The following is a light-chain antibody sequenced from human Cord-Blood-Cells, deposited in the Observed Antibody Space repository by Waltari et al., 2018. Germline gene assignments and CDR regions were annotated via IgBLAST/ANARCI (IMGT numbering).Light chain of an antibody. V-gene: IGLV1-40*01. J-gene: IGLJ2*01. CDR2: GNS. CDR3: QSYDSSLSGYVV. Sequence: QSVLTQPPSVSGAPGPRVTISCTGSSPNIRAGYDVHWYPQLPGTAPKLLIYGNSNRPSGVPDRFSGSKSGTSASLAITGLQAEDEADYYCQSYDSSLSGYVVFGGGTKLTVL. CDR1: SPNIRAGYD.